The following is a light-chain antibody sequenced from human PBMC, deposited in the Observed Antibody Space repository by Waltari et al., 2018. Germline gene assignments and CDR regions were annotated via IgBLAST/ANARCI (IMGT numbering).Light chain of an antibody. J-gene: IGLJ2*01. CDR2: EAT. V-gene: IGLV2-14*02. CDR3: CSYTNTHVV. Sequence: SWDQQHPGQAPKLISYEATKRTSGVSNRFSGSKSGNTASLTISGLQAEDEGDYYCCSYTNTHVVFGGGTKLTVL.